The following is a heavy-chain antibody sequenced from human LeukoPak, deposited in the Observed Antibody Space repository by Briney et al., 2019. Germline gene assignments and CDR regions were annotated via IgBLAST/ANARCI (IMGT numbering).Heavy chain of an antibody. CDR1: GFSFSSYG. CDR3: AKYYRENSGASPRDY. V-gene: IGHV3-30*02. J-gene: IGHJ4*02. D-gene: IGHD3-22*01. CDR2: IRYDGSNK. Sequence: GGSLRLSCVASGFSFSSYGMHWVRQAPGKGLEWVAFIRYDGSNKYYADSVKGRFTISRDNSKNTLYLQMNSLRVEDTALYYCAKYYRENSGASPRDYWGQGTRVTVSS.